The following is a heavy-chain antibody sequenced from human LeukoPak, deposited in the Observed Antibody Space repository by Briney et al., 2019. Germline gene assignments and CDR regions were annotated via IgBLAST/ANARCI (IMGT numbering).Heavy chain of an antibody. CDR3: AKSDF. J-gene: IGHJ4*02. V-gene: IGHV3-9*01. Sequence: GGSLRLSCAASGFTFDDYAMHWVRQAPGKGLEWVSGISWNSGSIGYADSVKGRFTISRDNAKNSLYLQMNSLRAEDTALYYCAKSDFWGQGTLVTVSS. CDR1: GFTFDDYA. CDR2: ISWNSGSI.